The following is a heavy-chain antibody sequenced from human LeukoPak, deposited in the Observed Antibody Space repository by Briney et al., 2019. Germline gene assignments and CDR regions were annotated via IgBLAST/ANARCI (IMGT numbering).Heavy chain of an antibody. CDR3: ATTLHIVVVTWHAFDI. Sequence: ASVKVSCKASGYTFTGCYIHWVRQAPGQGLEWMGWINPNSGGTNYAPTFQGRVTMTRDTSISTAYMELSRLTSDDTTIYYCATTLHIVVVTWHAFDIWGQGTMVTVSS. D-gene: IGHD2-21*02. J-gene: IGHJ3*02. V-gene: IGHV1-2*02. CDR1: GYTFTGCY. CDR2: INPNSGGT.